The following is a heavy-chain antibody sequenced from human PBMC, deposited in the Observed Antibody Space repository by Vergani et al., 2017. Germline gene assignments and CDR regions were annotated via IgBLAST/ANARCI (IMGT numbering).Heavy chain of an antibody. CDR3: AREFGTTGTGAFDI. V-gene: IGHV1-69*06. D-gene: IGHD1-1*01. CDR2: IIPIFGTA. Sequence: QVQLVQSGAEVKKPGSSVKVSCKAFGGTFSNYAVWWVRQAPGQGLEWMGGIIPIFGTANYAQKFQGRVTITADKATSTAYMELSSLRSEDTAVYYCAREFGTTGTGAFDIWGQGTMVIVSS. J-gene: IGHJ3*02. CDR1: GGTFSNYA.